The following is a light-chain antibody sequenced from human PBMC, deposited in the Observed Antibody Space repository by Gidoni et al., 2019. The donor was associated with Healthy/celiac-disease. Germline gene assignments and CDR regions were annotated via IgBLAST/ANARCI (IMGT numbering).Light chain of an antibody. J-gene: IGKJ1*01. Sequence: DLQMTQSPSTLSASVGDRGTITCRASQSSSSWLAWYQKKPGKATKPLIYKASILESGFQSRFSVSGSGTEFTLTISSLQPDDFATYYCQQYNSYSGTFGQGTKVEIK. V-gene: IGKV1-5*03. CDR1: QSSSSW. CDR3: QQYNSYSGT. CDR2: KAS.